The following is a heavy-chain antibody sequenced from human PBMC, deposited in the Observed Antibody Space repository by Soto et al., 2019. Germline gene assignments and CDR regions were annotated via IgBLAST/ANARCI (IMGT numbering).Heavy chain of an antibody. V-gene: IGHV4-59*08. CDR1: GGSISSYY. Sequence: SETLSLTCTVSGGSISSYYWSWIRQPPGKGLEWIGYIYYSGSTNYNPSLKSRVTISVDTSKNQFSLKLSSVTAADTAVYYCARQQPLAGPRGWFDPWGQGTLLTVSS. CDR3: ARQQPLAGPRGWFDP. D-gene: IGHD6-13*01. J-gene: IGHJ5*02. CDR2: IYYSGST.